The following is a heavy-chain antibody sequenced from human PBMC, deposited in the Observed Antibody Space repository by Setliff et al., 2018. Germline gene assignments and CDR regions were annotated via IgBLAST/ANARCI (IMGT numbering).Heavy chain of an antibody. CDR2: INTGGGSA. Sequence: ASVKVSCKASGYAFTNYYMFWVRQAPGQGPEWMGIINTGGGSASIVDQFQGRVTMTRDTSTSTIYLELNSLRSDDTAVYYCVRGGLAAAGKKGVFEHWGQGTLVTVSS. D-gene: IGHD6-13*01. CDR3: VRGGLAAAGKKGVFEH. CDR1: GYAFTNYY. V-gene: IGHV1-46*01. J-gene: IGHJ4*02.